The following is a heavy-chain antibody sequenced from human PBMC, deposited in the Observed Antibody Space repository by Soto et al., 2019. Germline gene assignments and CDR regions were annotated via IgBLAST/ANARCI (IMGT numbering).Heavy chain of an antibody. J-gene: IGHJ3*02. CDR2: ISAYSGGT. CDR3: ARSLDIAGHDDAFDI. V-gene: IGHV1-2*04. D-gene: IGHD5-12*01. CDR1: GYTFTSYG. Sequence: ASVKVSCKASGYTFTSYGISWVRQAPGQGLERMGWISAYSGGTNYAQKFQGWVTMTRDTSISTAYMELSRLRSDDTALYYCARSLDIAGHDDAFDIWGQGTMVTVSS.